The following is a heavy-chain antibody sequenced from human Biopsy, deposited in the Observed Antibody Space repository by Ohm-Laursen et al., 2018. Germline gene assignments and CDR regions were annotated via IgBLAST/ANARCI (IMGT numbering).Heavy chain of an antibody. D-gene: IGHD3-9*01. CDR2: INPTVGTT. Sequence: ASVKVSCKASGYTLTKYYINWVRQAPGQGLECMGIINPTVGTTSYAEKFQGRVTLTSDTSTGTVYLELNSLIYEDTALYYCARDETGSSVFGPYYYGMDVWGQGTTVTVSS. J-gene: IGHJ6*02. V-gene: IGHV1-46*01. CDR1: GYTLTKYY. CDR3: ARDETGSSVFGPYYYGMDV.